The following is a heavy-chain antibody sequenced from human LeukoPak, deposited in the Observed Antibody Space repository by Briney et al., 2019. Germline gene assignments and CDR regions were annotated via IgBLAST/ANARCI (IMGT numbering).Heavy chain of an antibody. V-gene: IGHV1-69*04. J-gene: IGHJ4*02. Sequence: SVKVSCKASGGTFSSYAISWVRQAPGQGLEWMGRIIPILGIANYAQKFQGRVTITADKSTSTAYMELSSLRSEDTAVYYCAMHCSSTSCYKGTDYWGQGTLVTVSS. CDR1: GGTFSSYA. D-gene: IGHD2-2*02. CDR2: IIPILGIA. CDR3: AMHCSSTSCYKGTDY.